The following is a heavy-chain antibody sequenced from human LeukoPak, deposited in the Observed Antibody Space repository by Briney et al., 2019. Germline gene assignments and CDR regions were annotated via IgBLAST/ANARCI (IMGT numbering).Heavy chain of an antibody. CDR3: ARDDVTTGEAMDD. V-gene: IGHV1-2*02. D-gene: IGHD4-17*01. J-gene: IGHJ4*02. Sequence: ASVKVSCKASGYTFTGYYMHWVRQAPGQGLEWMGWINPNSGGTNYAQKFQGRVTMTKDTSISTAYLELSRLRSDDTAVYYCARDDVTTGEAMDDWGQGTLVTVSS. CDR1: GYTFTGYY. CDR2: INPNSGGT.